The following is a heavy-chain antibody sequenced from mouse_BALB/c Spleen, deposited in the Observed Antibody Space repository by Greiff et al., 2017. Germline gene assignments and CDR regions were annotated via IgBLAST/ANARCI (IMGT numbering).Heavy chain of an antibody. V-gene: IGHV3-2*02. CDR1: GYSITSDYA. J-gene: IGHJ4*01. Sequence: DVQLQESGPGLVKPSQSLSLTCTVTGYSITSDYAWNWIRQFPGNKLEWMGYISYSGSTSYNPSLKSRISITRDTSKNQFFLQLNSVTTEDTATYYCAREGGHYYAMDYWGQGTSVTVSS. CDR2: ISYSGST. CDR3: AREGGHYYAMDY.